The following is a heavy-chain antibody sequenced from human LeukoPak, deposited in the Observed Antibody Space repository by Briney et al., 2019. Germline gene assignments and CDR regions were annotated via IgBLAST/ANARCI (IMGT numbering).Heavy chain of an antibody. CDR1: GFTFSNYG. Sequence: PGGSLRLSCAASGFTFSNYGMHWVRQAPGKGLEWVAVIPYDGSDKYYADSVKGRFSISRDISQNTRYLQRSSLRAEDTAIYYCAKSDYGDFLDAFDIWGQGTMVTVSS. J-gene: IGHJ3*02. V-gene: IGHV3-30*18. CDR2: IPYDGSDK. CDR3: AKSDYGDFLDAFDI. D-gene: IGHD4-17*01.